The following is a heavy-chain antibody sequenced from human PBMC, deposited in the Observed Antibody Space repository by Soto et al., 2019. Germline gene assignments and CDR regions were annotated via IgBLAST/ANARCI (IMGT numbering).Heavy chain of an antibody. J-gene: IGHJ5*02. D-gene: IGHD3-3*01. CDR3: ARVRDWFDP. CDR2: ISYNGNTQ. Sequence: GGSLRLSCEASGFTFNTSGMHWVRQAPDKRLQWVAVISYNGNTQYYGDSVKGRFTISRDNAKSTLYLQMDSLKTEDTSVYYCARVRDWFDPWGQGTLVTVSS. V-gene: IGHV3-30*03. CDR1: GFTFNTSG.